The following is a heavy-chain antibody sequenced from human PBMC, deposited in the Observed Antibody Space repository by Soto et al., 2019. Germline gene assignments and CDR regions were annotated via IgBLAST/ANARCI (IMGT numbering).Heavy chain of an antibody. V-gene: IGHV4-4*02. Sequence: QVQLQESGPGLVKPSGTLSLTCSVSAGSITSSNWWSWLRLSPGKGLEWIGESDHRGRTNYNPSLKSRVTISLDKSNNLSSLNLNFVTAADTAVYFCARNAPGGYYMDVWGKGATVTVSS. J-gene: IGHJ6*03. CDR3: ARNAPGGYYMDV. CDR2: SDHRGRT. CDR1: AGSITSSNW. D-gene: IGHD3-16*01.